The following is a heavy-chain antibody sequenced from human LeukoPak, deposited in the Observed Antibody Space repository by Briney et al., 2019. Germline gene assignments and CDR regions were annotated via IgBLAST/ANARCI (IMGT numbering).Heavy chain of an antibody. J-gene: IGHJ4*02. Sequence: KPSETLSLTCTVSGGSISSYYWSWIRQPPGKGLEWIGYIYYSGSTNYSPSLKSRVTISADTSQNQFSLKLSSVTAADTAVYYCANTGSYSLYWGQGTLVTVSS. V-gene: IGHV4-59*01. CDR3: ANTGSYSLY. CDR2: IYYSGST. CDR1: GGSISSYY. D-gene: IGHD1-1*01.